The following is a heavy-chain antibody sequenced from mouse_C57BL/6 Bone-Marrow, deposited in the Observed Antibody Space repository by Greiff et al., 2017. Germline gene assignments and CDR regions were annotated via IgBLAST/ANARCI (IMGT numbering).Heavy chain of an antibody. CDR1: GFTFSSYG. D-gene: IGHD3-2*02. CDR2: ISSGGSYT. V-gene: IGHV5-6*01. CDR3: AAQALFLYAMDY. Sequence: EVKLVESGGDLVKPGGSLQLSCAASGFTFSSYGMSLVRQTPDKRLEWVATISSGGSYTYYPDSVKGRFTISRDNAKNTLYLQMSSLKSEDTAMYYCAAQALFLYAMDYWGQGTSVTVSS. J-gene: IGHJ4*01.